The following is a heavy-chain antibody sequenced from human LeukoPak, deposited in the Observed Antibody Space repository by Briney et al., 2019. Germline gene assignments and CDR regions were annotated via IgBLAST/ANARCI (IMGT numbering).Heavy chain of an antibody. D-gene: IGHD6-19*01. CDR1: GYTFTGYY. V-gene: IGHV1-2*02. Sequence: ASVNVSCKASGYTFTGYYMHWVRQAPGQGLEWMGWINPNSGGTNYAQKFQGRVTMTRDTSISTAYMELSRLRSDDTAVYYCAKSIALAGAYDYWGQGTLVTVSS. J-gene: IGHJ4*02. CDR2: INPNSGGT. CDR3: AKSIALAGAYDY.